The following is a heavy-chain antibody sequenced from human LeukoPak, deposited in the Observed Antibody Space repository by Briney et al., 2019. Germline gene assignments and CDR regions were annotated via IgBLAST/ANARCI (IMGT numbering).Heavy chain of an antibody. CDR3: ARDEQYYFDY. CDR2: IYYSGST. CDR1: GFTFSTYA. V-gene: IGHV4-59*12. D-gene: IGHD6-19*01. J-gene: IGHJ4*02. Sequence: PGGSLRLSCAASGFTFSTYAMSWVRQAPGKGLEWIGYIYYSGSTNYNPSLKSRVTMSVDTSKNQFSLKLSSVTAADTAVYYCARDEQYYFDYWGQGTLVTVSS.